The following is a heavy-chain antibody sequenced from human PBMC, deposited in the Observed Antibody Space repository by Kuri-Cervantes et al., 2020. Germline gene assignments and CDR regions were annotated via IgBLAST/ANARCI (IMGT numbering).Heavy chain of an antibody. CDR3: AKDHKTIFGVVIIDYCYYGMDV. J-gene: IGHJ6*02. V-gene: IGHV3-30*18. CDR2: ISYDGSNK. D-gene: IGHD3-3*01. CDR1: GFTFSSYG. Sequence: GESLKISCAASGFTFSSYGMHWVRQAPGKGLEWVAVISYDGSNKYYADSVKGRFTISRDNSKNTLYLQMNSLRAEDTAVYYCAKDHKTIFGVVIIDYCYYGMDVWGQGTTVTVSS.